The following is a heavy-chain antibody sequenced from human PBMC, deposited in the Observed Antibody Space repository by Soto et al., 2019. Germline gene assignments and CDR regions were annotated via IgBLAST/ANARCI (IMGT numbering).Heavy chain of an antibody. CDR3: ARDPLEGDDFWSNYYYGMDV. J-gene: IGHJ6*02. Sequence: ASVKVSCKASGYTFTGYYMHWVRQAPGQGLEWMGWINPNSGGTNYAQKFQGRVTMTRDTSISTAYMELSRLRSDDTAVYYCARDPLEGDDFWSNYYYGMDVWGQGTTVTVSS. CDR1: GYTFTGYY. CDR2: INPNSGGT. D-gene: IGHD3-3*01. V-gene: IGHV1-2*02.